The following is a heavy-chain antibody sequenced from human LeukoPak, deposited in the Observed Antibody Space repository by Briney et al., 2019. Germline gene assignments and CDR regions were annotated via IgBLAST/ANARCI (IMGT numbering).Heavy chain of an antibody. V-gene: IGHV4-59*01. CDR2: IYYSGST. D-gene: IGHD5-18*01. Sequence: SETLSLTCAVYGGSFSGYYWSRIRQPPGKGLEWIGYIYYSGSTNYNPSLKSRVTISVDTSKNQFSLKLSSVTAADTAVYYCARSEYSYGADAFDIWGQGTMVTVSS. CDR1: GGSFSGYY. J-gene: IGHJ3*02. CDR3: ARSEYSYGADAFDI.